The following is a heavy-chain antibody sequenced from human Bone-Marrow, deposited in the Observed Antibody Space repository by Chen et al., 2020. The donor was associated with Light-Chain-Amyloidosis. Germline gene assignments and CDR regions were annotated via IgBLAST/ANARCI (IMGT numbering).Heavy chain of an antibody. Sequence: QVQLVQSGAEVKKPGASVKVSCKASGYTFTGYYMHWVRQAPGQGLEWMGWINPNSGGTNYAQKFQGWVTMTRDTSISTAYMELSRLRSDDTAVYYCARGTVGAWYSSGRIDYWGQGTLVTVSS. CDR2: INPNSGGT. CDR3: ARGTVGAWYSSGRIDY. D-gene: IGHD6-19*01. V-gene: IGHV1-2*04. J-gene: IGHJ4*02. CDR1: GYTFTGYY.